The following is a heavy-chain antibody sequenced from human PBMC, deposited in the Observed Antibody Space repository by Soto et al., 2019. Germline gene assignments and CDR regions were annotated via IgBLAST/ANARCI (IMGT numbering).Heavy chain of an antibody. D-gene: IGHD3-10*01. V-gene: IGHV3-23*01. J-gene: IGHJ5*02. CDR3: AKEEDYYGSGSSPNWFDP. CDR1: RFTFSTYA. Sequence: GGSLRLSCAASRFTFSTYAMNWVRQAPGKGLEWVSAISGSGGSTYYADSVKGRFTISRDNSKNTLYLQMNSLRAEDTAVYYCAKEEDYYGSGSSPNWFDPWGQGTLVTVSS. CDR2: ISGSGGST.